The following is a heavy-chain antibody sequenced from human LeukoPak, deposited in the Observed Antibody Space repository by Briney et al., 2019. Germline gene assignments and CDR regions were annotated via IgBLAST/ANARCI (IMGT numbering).Heavy chain of an antibody. Sequence: SETLSLTCAVYGGSFSGYYWSWIRQPPGKGLEWIGEINHSGSTNYNPSLKSRVTISVDTSKNQFSLKLSSVTAADTAVYYCARHTYYGSGSYYNYPFDYWGQGTLVTVSS. CDR1: GGSFSGYY. V-gene: IGHV4-34*01. J-gene: IGHJ4*02. D-gene: IGHD3-10*01. CDR2: INHSGST. CDR3: ARHTYYGSGSYYNYPFDY.